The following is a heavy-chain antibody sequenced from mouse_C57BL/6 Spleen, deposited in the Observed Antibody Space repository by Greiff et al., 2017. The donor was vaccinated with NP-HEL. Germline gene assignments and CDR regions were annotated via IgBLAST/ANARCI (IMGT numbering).Heavy chain of an antibody. Sequence: QVQLQQSGAELVKPGASVKLSCKASGYTFTSYWMHWVKQRPGQGLEWIGMIHPNSGSTNYNEKFKSKATLTVDKSSSTAYMQLSSLTSEDSAVYYCAFTTVVATDAMDYWGQGTSVTVSS. V-gene: IGHV1-64*01. J-gene: IGHJ4*01. D-gene: IGHD1-1*01. CDR1: GYTFTSYW. CDR3: AFTTVVATDAMDY. CDR2: IHPNSGST.